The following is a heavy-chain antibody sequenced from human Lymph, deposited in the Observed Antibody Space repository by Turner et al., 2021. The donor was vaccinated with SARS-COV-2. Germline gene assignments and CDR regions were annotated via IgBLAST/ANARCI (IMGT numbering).Heavy chain of an antibody. Sequence: QVQLQESGPGLVKPSETLSLICSVSGGSISNYYWRWIRQPPGKGLECIGYIYYSGSTTYNPSLKSRVTISVDTSKNQVSLKLSSVTAADTAVYYCARARWLRGEVDYWGQGTLVTVSS. V-gene: IGHV4-59*01. CDR2: IYYSGST. J-gene: IGHJ4*02. CDR1: GGSISNYY. D-gene: IGHD5-12*01. CDR3: ARARWLRGEVDY.